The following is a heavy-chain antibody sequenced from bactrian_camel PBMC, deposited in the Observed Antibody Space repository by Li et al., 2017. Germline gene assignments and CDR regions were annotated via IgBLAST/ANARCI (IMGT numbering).Heavy chain of an antibody. CDR3: VGDAWTW. V-gene: IGHV3S35*01. D-gene: IGHD1*01. Sequence: VQLVESGGGLVQPGGSLRLSCAASGFTFSIYDMSWVRQAPGKGFEWVSFISGGQKIVPYYSETVKGRFTISRDNARNTVYLQMDNLNSDDTALYYCVGDAWTWWGQGTQVTVS. CDR1: GFTFSIYD. CDR2: ISGGQKIVP. J-gene: IGHJ4*01.